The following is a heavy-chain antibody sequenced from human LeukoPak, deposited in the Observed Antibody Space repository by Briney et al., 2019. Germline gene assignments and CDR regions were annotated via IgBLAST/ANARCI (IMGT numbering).Heavy chain of an antibody. V-gene: IGHV1-18*01. D-gene: IGHD6-13*01. CDR1: GYTLTSYG. CDR2: ISAYNGNT. J-gene: IGHJ5*02. CDR3: ARQSSSWYRGDWFDP. Sequence: ASVKVSCKASGYTLTSYGISWVRQAPGQGLEWMGWISAYNGNTNYAQKLQGRVTMTTDTSTSTAYMELRSLRSDDTAVYYCARQSSSWYRGDWFDPWGQGTLVTVSS.